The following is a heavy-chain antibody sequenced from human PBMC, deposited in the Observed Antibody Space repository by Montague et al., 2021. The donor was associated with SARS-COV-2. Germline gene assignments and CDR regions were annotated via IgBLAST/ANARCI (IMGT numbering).Heavy chain of an antibody. V-gene: IGHV3-23*01. D-gene: IGHD3-3*01. CDR3: AKDPRWDFWSGYCFDP. J-gene: IGHJ5*02. CDR1: GFTFSSYA. CDR2: ISGSGGST. Sequence: SLRLSCAASGFTFSSYAMSWVRQAPGKGLEWVSVISGSGGSTYYADSVKGRFTISSDNSKNTLYLQMNSLRAEDTAVYYCAKDPRWDFWSGYCFDPWGQGTLVTVSS.